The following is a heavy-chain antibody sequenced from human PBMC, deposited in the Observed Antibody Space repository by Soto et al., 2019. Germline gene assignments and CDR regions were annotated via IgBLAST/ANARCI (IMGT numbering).Heavy chain of an antibody. V-gene: IGHV1-3*04. Sequence: ASVKVSCKASGYPFTTYAIHWVRQAPGQRLEWMGWISTDNGNTKYSQKFQDRLTITRDTSATTAYMELSSLRSEDTAVYYCFFYRFGDDRDLHSFPTRRSSDL. J-gene: IGHJ2*01. CDR3: FFYRFGDDRDLHSFPTRRSSDL. D-gene: IGHD3-16*02. CDR1: GYPFTTYA. CDR2: ISTDNGNT.